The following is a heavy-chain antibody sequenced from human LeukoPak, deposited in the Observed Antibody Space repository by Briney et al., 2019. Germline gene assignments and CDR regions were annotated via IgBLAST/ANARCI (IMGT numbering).Heavy chain of an antibody. CDR1: GFTFSSYS. Sequence: PGGSLRLSCAASGFTFSSYSMNWVRQAPGKGLEWVSYISSSSSTIYYADSVKGRFTISRDNSKNTLYLQMNSLRAEDTAVFYCTRDADSGWSHDYWGQGTLVTVSS. CDR3: TRDADSGWSHDY. D-gene: IGHD6-19*01. V-gene: IGHV3-48*01. J-gene: IGHJ4*02. CDR2: ISSSSSTI.